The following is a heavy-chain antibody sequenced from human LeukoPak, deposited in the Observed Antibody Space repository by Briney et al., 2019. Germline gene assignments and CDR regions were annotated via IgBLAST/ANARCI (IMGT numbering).Heavy chain of an antibody. CDR3: ARYHSSGYYFQH. V-gene: IGHV1-18*01. J-gene: IGHJ1*01. CDR2: ISAYNGNT. D-gene: IGHD3-22*01. Sequence: ASVKVSCKASGYTFTNCGISWVRQAPGQGLEWMGWISAYNGNTNYAQKLQGRVTMTTDTSTRTAYMELRSLRSDDTAVYYCARYHSSGYYFQHWGQGTLVTVSS. CDR1: GYTFTNCG.